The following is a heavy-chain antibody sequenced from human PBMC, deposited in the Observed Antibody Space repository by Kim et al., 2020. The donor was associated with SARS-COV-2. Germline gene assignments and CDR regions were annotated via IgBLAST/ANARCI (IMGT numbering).Heavy chain of an antibody. V-gene: IGHV5-10-1*01. D-gene: IGHD3-3*01. Sequence: SFQGHVTISADKSLSTAYLQWSSLKASDTAMYYCARHDGDLEWDYGMDVWGQGTTVTVSS. J-gene: IGHJ6*02. CDR3: ARHDGDLEWDYGMDV.